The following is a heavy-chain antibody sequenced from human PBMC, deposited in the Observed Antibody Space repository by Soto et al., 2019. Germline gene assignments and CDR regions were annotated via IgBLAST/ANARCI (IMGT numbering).Heavy chain of an antibody. CDR2: IIPIFGTP. Sequence: VQLVQSGAEVKKPGSSVKISCKAFGGSFSDYAISWVRQAPGQGLGWMGGIIPIFGTPNYAQKFQDRVTFTAHESTTTAYMELSRLTSEATAVYYCARDRAPRGWSYLDLWGQGTQVTVSA. CDR3: ARDRAPRGWSYLDL. CDR1: GGSFSDYA. D-gene: IGHD2-15*01. J-gene: IGHJ4*02. V-gene: IGHV1-69*01.